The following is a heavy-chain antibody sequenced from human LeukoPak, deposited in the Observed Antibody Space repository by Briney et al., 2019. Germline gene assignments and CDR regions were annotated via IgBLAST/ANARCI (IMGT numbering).Heavy chain of an antibody. V-gene: IGHV4-61*02. CDR1: GGSISSGSYY. Sequence: SETLSLTCTVSGGSISSGSYYWSWIRQPAGKGLEWIGRIYTSGSTNYNPSLKSRVTISVDTSKNQFSLKLSSVTAADTAVYYCARGVNDNSPKRNRKRGFDYWGQGTLVTVSP. J-gene: IGHJ4*02. CDR3: ARGVNDNSPKRNRKRGFDY. D-gene: IGHD4-23*01. CDR2: IYTSGST.